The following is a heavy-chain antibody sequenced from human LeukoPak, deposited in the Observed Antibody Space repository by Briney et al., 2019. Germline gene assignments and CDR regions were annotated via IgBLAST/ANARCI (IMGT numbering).Heavy chain of an antibody. V-gene: IGHV3-23*01. D-gene: IGHD5-24*01. J-gene: IGHJ4*02. CDR3: ARGAARMVEVATIISFEY. CDR1: GFTFSSSA. CDR2: ISGCGSGGST. Sequence: GGSLRLSCAASGFTFSSSAMRWVPRARGRGVEWVSNISGCGSGGSTYYADSVKGRFTISSNNSKNTLYLQMNSLRAEDTAVYYCARGAARMVEVATIISFEYWGQGTLVTVSS.